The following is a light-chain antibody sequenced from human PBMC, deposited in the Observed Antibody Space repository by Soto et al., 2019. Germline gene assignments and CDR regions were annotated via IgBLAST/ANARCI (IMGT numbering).Light chain of an antibody. Sequence: EIGMTQSPATLSVSPGERATLSCRASQSVSSNLAWYQQKPGQAPRLLIYGASTRATGIPARFSGSGSGTEFTLTLSSLQSEDFAVYYCQQYNNWPPMYTFGQGTKLEIK. CDR3: QQYNNWPPMYT. V-gene: IGKV3-15*01. CDR1: QSVSSN. CDR2: GAS. J-gene: IGKJ2*01.